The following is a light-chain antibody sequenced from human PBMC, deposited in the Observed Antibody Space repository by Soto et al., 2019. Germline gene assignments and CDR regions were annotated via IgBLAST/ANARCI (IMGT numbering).Light chain of an antibody. Sequence: EVVMTQSPATLSVSPGERVTLSCRASQSVRSNYLVWYQQKPGQAPRLLIYGASRRATGIPARFSGSGSGTDFTLTISRLEPEDFAVYACQQYGRAFGQGTKVDI. J-gene: IGKJ1*01. CDR1: QSVRSNY. V-gene: IGKV3-20*01. CDR2: GAS. CDR3: QQYGRA.